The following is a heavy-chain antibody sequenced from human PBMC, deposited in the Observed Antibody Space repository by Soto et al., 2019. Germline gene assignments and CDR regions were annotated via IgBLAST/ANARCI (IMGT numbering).Heavy chain of an antibody. J-gene: IGHJ1*01. CDR3: ARGADYGAHFQR. CDR1: GFTFSNYW. D-gene: IGHD4-17*01. CDR2: IRQDGGEI. Sequence: EVQLVESGGSLVQPGGSLRLSCADSGFTFSNYWMNWVRQAPGKGLEWVANIRQDGGEIYYVDSVKGRFTISRDNTKNSLYLQMNSLRAEDTAVYYCARGADYGAHFQRWGQGTLVTVSS. V-gene: IGHV3-7*01.